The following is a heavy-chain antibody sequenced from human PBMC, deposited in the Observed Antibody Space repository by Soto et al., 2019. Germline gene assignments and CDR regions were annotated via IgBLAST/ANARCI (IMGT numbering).Heavy chain of an antibody. CDR3: AGAADYGDHNGGAFDI. J-gene: IGHJ3*02. CDR2: ISSSSSTI. V-gene: IGHV3-48*01. D-gene: IGHD4-17*01. Sequence: GGSLRLSCAASGFTFSSYSMNWVRQAPGKGLEWVSYISSSSSTIYYADSVKGRFTISRDNAKNSLYLQMNSLRAEDTAVYYCAGAADYGDHNGGAFDIWGQGTMVTVSS. CDR1: GFTFSSYS.